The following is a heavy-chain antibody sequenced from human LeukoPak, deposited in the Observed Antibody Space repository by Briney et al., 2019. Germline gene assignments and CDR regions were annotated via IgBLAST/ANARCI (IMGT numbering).Heavy chain of an antibody. Sequence: GGSLRLSCAASGFTVSSNYMSWVRQAPGKGLEWVSVIYSGGSTYYAESVKGRFTISRDNSKNTLYLQMNSLRAEDTAVYYCARESTTSGYFGMDVWGQGTTVTVSS. CDR1: GFTVSSNY. V-gene: IGHV3-66*01. CDR2: IYSGGST. J-gene: IGHJ6*02. CDR3: ARESTTSGYFGMDV. D-gene: IGHD4-17*01.